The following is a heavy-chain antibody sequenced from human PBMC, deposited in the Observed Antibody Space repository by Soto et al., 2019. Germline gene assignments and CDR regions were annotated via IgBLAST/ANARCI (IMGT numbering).Heavy chain of an antibody. J-gene: IGHJ4*02. CDR1: GGSISSYY. CDR3: ARDFGVRGENY. Sequence: PSETLSLTCTVSGGSISSYYWSWIRQPPGKGLEWIGYIYYSGSTNYNPSLKSRVTISVDTSKNQFSLKLSSVTAADTAVYYCARDFGVRGENYWGQGTLVTVSS. V-gene: IGHV4-59*01. CDR2: IYYSGST. D-gene: IGHD3-10*01.